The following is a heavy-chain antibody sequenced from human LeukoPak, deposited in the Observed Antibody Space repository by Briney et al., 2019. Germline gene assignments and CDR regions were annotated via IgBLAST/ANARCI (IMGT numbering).Heavy chain of an antibody. V-gene: IGHV4-39*01. CDR2: IYYSGST. CDR1: GGSISSSSYY. CDR3: AGLSLPYAFDI. J-gene: IGHJ3*02. Sequence: SETLSLTCTVSGGSISSSSYYWGWIRQPPGKGLEWIGSIYYSGSTYYNPSLKSRVTVSVDTSKNQFSLKLSSVTAADTAVYYCAGLSLPYAFDIWGQGTMVTVSS.